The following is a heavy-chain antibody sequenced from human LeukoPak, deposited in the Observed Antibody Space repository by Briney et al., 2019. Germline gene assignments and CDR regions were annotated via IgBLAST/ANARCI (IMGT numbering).Heavy chain of an antibody. D-gene: IGHD6-19*01. V-gene: IGHV3-30*02. Sequence: PGGSLRLSCAASGFIFNTYGMSWVSQAPGKGLKWVAFIRHDGTNKFYADSVKGRFTISRDNSRNTLFLQMDSLSIEDTAVYFCAKEKVAYYSSAWAGLFDTWGQGALVTVSS. CDR3: AKEKVAYYSSAWAGLFDT. J-gene: IGHJ5*02. CDR2: IRHDGTNK. CDR1: GFIFNTYG.